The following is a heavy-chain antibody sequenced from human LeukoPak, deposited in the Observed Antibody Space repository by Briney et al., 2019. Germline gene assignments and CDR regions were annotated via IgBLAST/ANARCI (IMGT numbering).Heavy chain of an antibody. Sequence: PGGSLRLSCAASGFTFSSYWMSWVPQAPGKGLEWVANIKQDGSEKYYVDSVKGRFTISRDNAKNSLYLQMNSLRAEDTAVYYCARDQLLWFGYLSSTWFDPWGQGTLVTVSS. V-gene: IGHV3-7*03. CDR3: ARDQLLWFGYLSSTWFDP. D-gene: IGHD3-10*01. J-gene: IGHJ5*02. CDR2: IKQDGSEK. CDR1: GFTFSSYW.